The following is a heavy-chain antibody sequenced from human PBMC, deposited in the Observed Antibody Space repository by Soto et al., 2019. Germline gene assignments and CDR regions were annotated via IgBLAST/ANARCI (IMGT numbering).Heavy chain of an antibody. J-gene: IGHJ4*02. V-gene: IGHV3-23*01. CDR2: ISDSGGST. CDR1: GFTFSNYG. D-gene: IGHD3-10*01. Sequence: EVQLLESGGGLVQPGGSLRLSCAASGFTFSNYGMNWVRQAPGKGLEWVSAISDSGGSTYYADSVKGRFTVSRDNSKNPLYPQMNSLRAEDTALYYCPKRNRHSSGSADHWGQGTLVTVSS. CDR3: PKRNRHSSGSADH.